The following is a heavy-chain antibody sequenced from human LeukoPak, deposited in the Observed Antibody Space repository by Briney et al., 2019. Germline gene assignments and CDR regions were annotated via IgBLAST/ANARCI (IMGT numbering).Heavy chain of an antibody. CDR2: INHSGST. CDR3: ARRRITMIFPRPERQGWFDP. Sequence: SETLSLTCAVYGGSFSGYYWSWIRQPPGKGLEWIGEINHSGSTNYNPSLKSRVTISVDTSKNQFSLKLSSVTAADTAVYYCARRRITMIFPRPERQGWFDPWGQGTLVTVSS. V-gene: IGHV4-34*01. J-gene: IGHJ5*02. D-gene: IGHD3-22*01. CDR1: GGSFSGYY.